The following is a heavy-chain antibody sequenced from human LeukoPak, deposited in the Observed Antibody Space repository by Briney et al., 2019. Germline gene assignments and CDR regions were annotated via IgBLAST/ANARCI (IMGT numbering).Heavy chain of an antibody. Sequence: PSETLSLTCTVSGGSISSSSYYWGWIRQPPGKGLEWIGSIYYSGSTYYNPSLKSRVTISVDTSKNQFSLKLSSVTAADTAVYYCARDMGYCGGDCYGLNYWGQGTLVTVSS. CDR3: ARDMGYCGGDCYGLNY. CDR1: GGSISSSSYY. CDR2: IYYSGST. D-gene: IGHD2-21*02. V-gene: IGHV4-39*07. J-gene: IGHJ4*02.